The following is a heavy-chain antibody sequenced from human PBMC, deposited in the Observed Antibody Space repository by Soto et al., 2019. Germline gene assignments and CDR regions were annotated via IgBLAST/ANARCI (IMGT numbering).Heavy chain of an antibody. CDR2: ITSSGGNA. V-gene: IGHV3-11*01. CDR3: ARDSALVVPAAFQDP. CDR1: GLSFRDYY. D-gene: IGHD2-2*01. J-gene: IGHJ5*02. Sequence: WGSLRLCCAASGLSFRDYYMTWMRQTPEKGLEWISTITSSGGNAYYAASVKGRVTISRDNAHNSLYLQMKSLRADDTAVYYCARDSALVVPAAFQDPWGQGTLVTVSP.